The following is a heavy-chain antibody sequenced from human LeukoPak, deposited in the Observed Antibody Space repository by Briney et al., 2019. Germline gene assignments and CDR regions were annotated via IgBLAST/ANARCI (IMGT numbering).Heavy chain of an antibody. CDR2: INPNSGGT. CDR1: GYTFTGYY. CDR3: ARDRGEGYYYYMDV. D-gene: IGHD3-10*01. V-gene: IGHV1-2*02. Sequence: GASVKVSCKASGYTFTGYYMHWVRQAPGQGLEWMGWINPNSGGTNYAQKFQGRVTMTRDTSISTAYMELSRLRSDDTAVYYCARDRGEGYYYYMDVWGKGTTVTISS. J-gene: IGHJ6*03.